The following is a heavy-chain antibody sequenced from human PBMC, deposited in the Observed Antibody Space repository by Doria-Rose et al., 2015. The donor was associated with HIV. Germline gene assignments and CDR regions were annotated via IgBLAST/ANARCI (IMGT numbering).Heavy chain of an antibody. J-gene: IGHJ4*02. V-gene: IGHV2-26*01. D-gene: IGHD6-13*01. CDR3: ARIKSSRWYRKYYFDF. CDR2: IFSDDER. CDR1: EVSLSSPGMG. Sequence: QITLKETGPQLVIPTETLTLTCTVSEVSLSSPGMGVSWIRQPPGKALEWLANIFSDDERSYKTSLESRLTISRGTSKSQVVLTMTDMDPVDTATYYCARIKSSRWYRKYYFDFWGQGTLVIVSA.